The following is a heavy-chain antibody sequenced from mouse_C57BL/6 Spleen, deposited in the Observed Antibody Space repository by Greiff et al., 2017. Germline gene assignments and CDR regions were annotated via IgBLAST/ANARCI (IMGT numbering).Heavy chain of an antibody. Sequence: VQLKQPGAELVKPGASVKLSCKASGYTFTSYWMDWVQQRPGQGLEWIGMINPNSGSTSYNEQFKSKATLTVDKPSIIAFMQLSSQTSEVYSGYYCRPGNFDVCGTGTTVTVSS. J-gene: IGHJ1*03. CDR3: RPGNFDV. V-gene: IGHV1-64*01. CDR1: GYTFTSYW. CDR2: INPNSGST.